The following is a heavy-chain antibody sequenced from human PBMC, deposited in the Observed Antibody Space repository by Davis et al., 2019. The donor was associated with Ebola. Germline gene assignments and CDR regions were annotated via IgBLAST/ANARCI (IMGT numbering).Heavy chain of an antibody. CDR3: AREGKYRDESRTFDY. CDR1: GFPLSSYN. D-gene: IGHD2-2*01. CDR2: ITTSSGNI. Sequence: GESLKISCAASGFPLSSYNMNWVRQAPVKGLEWVSSITTSSGNIYYADSVKGRFIISRDNAKNSLYLQMNSLRADDTAVYYCAREGKYRDESRTFDYWGQGTLVTVSS. V-gene: IGHV3-21*01. J-gene: IGHJ4*02.